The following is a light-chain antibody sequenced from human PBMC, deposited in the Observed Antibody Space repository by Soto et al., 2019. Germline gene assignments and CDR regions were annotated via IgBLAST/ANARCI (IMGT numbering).Light chain of an antibody. CDR3: QQYISSVT. V-gene: IGKV3-20*01. J-gene: IGKJ1*01. Sequence: EIVLTQSPGSLSLSPGQRATLSCRASQSVDTTFFAWYQKKPGQAPRLLIYGASKRATGIPDRFSGSGSGTDFTLVISRLEPEDFAVYYCQQYISSVTFGQGTNVEIK. CDR2: GAS. CDR1: QSVDTTF.